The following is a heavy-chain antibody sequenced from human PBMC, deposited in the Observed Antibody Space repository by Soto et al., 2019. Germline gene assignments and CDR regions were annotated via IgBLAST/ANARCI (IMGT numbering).Heavy chain of an antibody. CDR2: RYSDGRS. V-gene: IGHV3-66*04. CDR3: TKPRSSLQWPPFDP. Sequence: GGSLRLSCAGSGFTVSISYMTWVRQVPGKGLEWVSIRYSDGRSYHAESVKGRFTISTDDSENTLYLQMDSLRPDDTAVYYCTKPRSSLQWPPFDPWGHGTQVTVSS. D-gene: IGHD6-19*01. J-gene: IGHJ5*02. CDR1: GFTVSISY.